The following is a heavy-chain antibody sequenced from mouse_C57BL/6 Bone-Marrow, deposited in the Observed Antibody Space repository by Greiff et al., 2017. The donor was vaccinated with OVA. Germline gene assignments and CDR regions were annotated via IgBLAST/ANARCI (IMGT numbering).Heavy chain of an antibody. CDR1: GFTFSDYG. V-gene: IGHV5-17*01. J-gene: IGHJ3*01. CDR3: ARPTRAWFAY. Sequence: EVKVVESGGGLVKPGGSLKLSCAASGFTFSDYGMHWVRQAPEKGLEWVAYISSGSSTIYSADTVKGRFTISRDNAKNTLFLQITSLRSEDTAMYYCARPTRAWFAYWGQGTLVTVSA. CDR2: ISSGSSTI.